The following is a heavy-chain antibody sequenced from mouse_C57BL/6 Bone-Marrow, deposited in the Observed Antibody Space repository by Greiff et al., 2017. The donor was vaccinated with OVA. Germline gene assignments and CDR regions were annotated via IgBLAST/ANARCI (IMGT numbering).Heavy chain of an antibody. CDR2: ISSGGSYT. CDR1: GFTFSSYG. CDR3: ARRGITTVFDY. J-gene: IGHJ2*01. V-gene: IGHV5-6*02. D-gene: IGHD1-1*01. Sequence: EVKVVESGGDLVKPGGSLKLSCAASGFTFSSYGMSWVRQTPDKRLEWVATISSGGSYTYYPDSVKGRFTISRDNAKNTLYLQMSSLKSEDTAMYYWARRGITTVFDYWGQGTTLTVSA.